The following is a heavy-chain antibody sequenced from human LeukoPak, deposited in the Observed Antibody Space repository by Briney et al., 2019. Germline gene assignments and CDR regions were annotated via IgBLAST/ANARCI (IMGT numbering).Heavy chain of an antibody. CDR1: GFTFSSYA. J-gene: IGHJ4*01. Sequence: GGSLRLSCAASGFTFSSYAMSWVRQAPGKGLEWVSAISGSGGSTYYADSVKGRFTISRDNSKNTLYLQMNSLRAEDTAVYYXAXXXXXXXXXXXXWGXXALVTVXS. CDR3: AXXXXXXXXXXXX. CDR2: ISGSGGST. V-gene: IGHV3-23*01.